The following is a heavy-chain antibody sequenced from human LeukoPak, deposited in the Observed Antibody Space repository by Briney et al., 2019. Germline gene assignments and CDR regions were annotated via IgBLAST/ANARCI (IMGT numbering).Heavy chain of an antibody. D-gene: IGHD3-10*01. CDR1: GGSISSSSYY. Sequence: PSETLSLTCTVSGGSISSSSYYWGWIRQPPGKGLEWIGSIYYSGSTYYNPSLKSRVTISVDTSKNQFSLKLSSVTAADTAVYYCARVPLRGDFDYWGQGTLVTVSS. V-gene: IGHV4-39*07. J-gene: IGHJ4*02. CDR3: ARVPLRGDFDY. CDR2: IYYSGST.